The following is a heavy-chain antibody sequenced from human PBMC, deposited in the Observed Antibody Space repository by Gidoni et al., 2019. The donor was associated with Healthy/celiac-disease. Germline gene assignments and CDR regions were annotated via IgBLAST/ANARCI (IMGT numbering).Heavy chain of an antibody. J-gene: IGHJ4*02. Sequence: QVQLVESGGGLVKPGGSLRLSGAASGFTFSNYYMRWIRQAPGKGLEWFSYISSSSSYTHYADSVKGRFTISRDNAKNSLYLQMNSLRAEDTAVYYCARYRDSSGYYYGDFDYWGQGTLVTVSS. CDR2: ISSSSSYT. CDR3: ARYRDSSGYYYGDFDY. CDR1: GFTFSNYY. D-gene: IGHD3-22*01. V-gene: IGHV3-11*06.